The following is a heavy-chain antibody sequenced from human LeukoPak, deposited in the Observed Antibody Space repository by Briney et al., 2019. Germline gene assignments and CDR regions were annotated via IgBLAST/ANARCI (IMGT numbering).Heavy chain of an antibody. D-gene: IGHD1-26*01. CDR1: GFTFTNHW. Sequence: GGSLRLSCAASGFTFTNHWMHWVRQAPGKGLVWVSRIRPDGRETNHADSVKGRFTISRDNAKNTLYLQMNSLGAEDTAVYYCGRDAVLGSASVDYWGQGVLVTVSS. CDR2: IRPDGRET. CDR3: GRDAVLGSASVDY. J-gene: IGHJ4*02. V-gene: IGHV3-74*01.